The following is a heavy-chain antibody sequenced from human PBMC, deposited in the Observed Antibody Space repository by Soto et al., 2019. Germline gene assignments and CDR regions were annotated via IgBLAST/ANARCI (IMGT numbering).Heavy chain of an antibody. CDR3: AGQKGDGSGLYYKLFDP. J-gene: IGHJ5*02. V-gene: IGHV5-10-1*04. D-gene: IGHD3-10*01. Sequence: GESLKTSAKGSAASFTIYWITSVRQMPEKGLECMGRIDPIDSYVSYSPSFQVQVTVSTDRSRNTAYLQWSSLKSSDTAMYYCAGQKGDGSGLYYKLFDPGGQGTLVTVSS. CDR1: AASFTIYW. CDR2: IDPIDSYV.